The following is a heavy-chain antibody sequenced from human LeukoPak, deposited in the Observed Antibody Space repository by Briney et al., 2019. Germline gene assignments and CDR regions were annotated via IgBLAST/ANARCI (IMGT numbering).Heavy chain of an antibody. V-gene: IGHV3-21*01. J-gene: IGHJ6*03. CDR2: ITSSGTYT. D-gene: IGHD1-26*01. Sequence: PGGSLRLSCADSGFTFSNYNMNWVRQAPGKAMEWVSSITSSGTYTFYADSVKGRFTISRDNAKHSLYLKMDSLGPEDTAVYYCARDPYSGNYGTYYYYYKDVWGKGTTVTISS. CDR3: ARDPYSGNYGTYYYYYKDV. CDR1: GFTFSNYN.